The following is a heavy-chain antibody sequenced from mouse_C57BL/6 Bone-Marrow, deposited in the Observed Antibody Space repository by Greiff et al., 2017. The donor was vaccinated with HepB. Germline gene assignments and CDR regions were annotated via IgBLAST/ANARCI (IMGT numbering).Heavy chain of an antibody. J-gene: IGHJ4*01. CDR2: ISGGGGNT. CDR1: GFTFSSYT. CDR3: ARLITTVVAPYAMDC. V-gene: IGHV5-9*01. Sequence: EVMLVDSGGGLVKPGGSLKLSCAASGFTFSSYTMSWVRQTPEKRLEWVATISGGGGNTYYPDSVKGRFTISRDNAKNTLYLQMSSLRSEDTALYYCARLITTVVAPYAMDCWGQGTSVTVSS. D-gene: IGHD1-1*01.